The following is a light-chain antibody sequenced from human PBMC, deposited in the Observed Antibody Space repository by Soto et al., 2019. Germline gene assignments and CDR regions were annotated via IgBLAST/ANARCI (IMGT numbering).Light chain of an antibody. Sequence: QSVLTQPPSXXXXPGQSVTISCTGTSSDVGYYDYVSWYQQHPGKAPKLVIYQVTKRPSGVPDRVSASKSGNTASLTVSGLRAEDEDDYYCRSYAGSNNFVFGSGTKLTVL. CDR3: RSYAGSNNFV. V-gene: IGLV2-8*01. J-gene: IGLJ1*01. CDR1: SSDVGYYDY. CDR2: QVT.